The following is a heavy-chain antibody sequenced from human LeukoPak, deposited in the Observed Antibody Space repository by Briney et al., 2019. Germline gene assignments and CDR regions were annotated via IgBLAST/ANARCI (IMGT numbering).Heavy chain of an antibody. D-gene: IGHD1-7*01. CDR2: MNPNSGNT. CDR1: GYTFTSYD. J-gene: IGHJ6*02. Sequence: ASVKVSCKASGYTFTSYDINWGRQSTGQGLEWMGWMNPNSGNTGYAQKFQGRVTMTRNTSISTAYMELSSLRSEDTAVYYCARGKLELRTYYYYGMDVWGQGTTVTVSS. CDR3: ARGKLELRTYYYYGMDV. V-gene: IGHV1-8*01.